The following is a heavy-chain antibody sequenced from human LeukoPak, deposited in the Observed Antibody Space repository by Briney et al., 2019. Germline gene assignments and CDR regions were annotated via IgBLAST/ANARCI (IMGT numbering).Heavy chain of an antibody. CDR3: ARERGDYSNEFSY. V-gene: IGHV1-8*03. CDR2: MNLKSGNT. D-gene: IGHD4-11*01. J-gene: IGHJ4*02. CDR1: GYTFTSYD. Sequence: ASVKVSCKASGYTFTSYDINWVRQATGQGLECMGWMNLKSGNTGYAQKFQGRVTITRNTSITTAYMELSSLRSEDTAVYYCARERGDYSNEFSYWGQGTLVTVSS.